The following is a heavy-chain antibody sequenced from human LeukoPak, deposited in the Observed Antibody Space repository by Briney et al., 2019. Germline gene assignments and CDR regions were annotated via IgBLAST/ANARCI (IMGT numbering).Heavy chain of an antibody. V-gene: IGHV4-59*08. CDR1: GGSISSYY. J-gene: IGHJ4*02. CDR3: ARDSSGINSAFDY. D-gene: IGHD3-22*01. Sequence: SETLSLTCAVSGGSISSYYWSWIRQPPGKGLEWIGYMYYSGSANYNPSLKSRVTISVDTSKNQFSLKLSSVTAADTAVYYCARDSSGINSAFDYWGQGTLVTVSS. CDR2: MYYSGSA.